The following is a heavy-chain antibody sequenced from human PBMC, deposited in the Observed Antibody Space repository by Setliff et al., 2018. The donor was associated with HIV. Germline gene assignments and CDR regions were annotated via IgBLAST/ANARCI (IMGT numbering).Heavy chain of an antibody. CDR1: GYTFTSYW. J-gene: IGHJ4*02. Sequence: GESLKISCKGSGYTFTSYWIGWVRQMPGKGLEWMGIIYPGDSDTRYSPSFQGRVTISADKSINTAYLQWSSLQASDTAMYYCARRASKASLDYWGQGTMVTVSS. V-gene: IGHV5-51*01. CDR2: IYPGDSDT. CDR3: ARRASKASLDY.